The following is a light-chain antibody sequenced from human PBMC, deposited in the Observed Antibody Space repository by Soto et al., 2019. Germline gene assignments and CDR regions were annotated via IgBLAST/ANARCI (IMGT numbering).Light chain of an antibody. CDR3: QQYYNSRT. J-gene: IGKJ1*01. CDR1: QSISRGY. V-gene: IGKV3-20*01. Sequence: EIVLTQSPGTLSLSPGERATLSCRTSQSISRGYLAWYQQKPGQAPRLLIYASSSRATGIPDRFSGSGSGTDFTLTISRLEPEDFAVYYCQQYYNSRTFGQGTKVEI. CDR2: ASS.